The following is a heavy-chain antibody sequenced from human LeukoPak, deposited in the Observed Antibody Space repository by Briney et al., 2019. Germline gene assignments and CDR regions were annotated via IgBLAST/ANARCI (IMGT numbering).Heavy chain of an antibody. D-gene: IGHD5-18*01. CDR2: ISGSGGSK. J-gene: IGHJ6*02. V-gene: IGHV3-23*01. CDR3: AKDRIQLRAPLDV. Sequence: PGGSLSFSFAASGFTFSAMPLSWVGQAQGKGLEWVTAISGSGGSKYYADSVKGRFTISRDNSKNTLYLQMNSLRAEDTAVYYCAKDRIQLRAPLDVWGQGTTVTVSS. CDR1: GFTFSAMP.